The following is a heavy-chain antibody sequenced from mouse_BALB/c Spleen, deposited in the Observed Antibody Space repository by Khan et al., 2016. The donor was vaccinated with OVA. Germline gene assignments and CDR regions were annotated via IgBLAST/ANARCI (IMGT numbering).Heavy chain of an antibody. Sequence: EVQLVESGPGLVKPSQSLSLTCTVTGYSITSGYAWNWIRQFPGNKLEWMGYISYSGSTSYNPSLRSRISITRDTSKNQFFLQLNSVTTEDTATYDSARKNYDGYAMDYWGQGTSVTVSS. CDR1: GYSITSGYA. J-gene: IGHJ4*01. V-gene: IGHV3-2*02. CDR2: ISYSGST. D-gene: IGHD2-4*01. CDR3: ARKNYDGYAMDY.